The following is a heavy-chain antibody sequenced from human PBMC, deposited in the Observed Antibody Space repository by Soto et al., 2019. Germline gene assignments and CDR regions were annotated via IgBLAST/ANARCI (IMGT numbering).Heavy chain of an antibody. D-gene: IGHD1-26*01. CDR2: ISSNGGST. CDR3: ARVLVGATPSDAFDI. CDR1: GFTFSSYA. Sequence: PGGSLRLSCAASGFTFSSYAMHWVRQAPGKGLEYVSAISSNGGSTYYADPVQGRFTISRDNSKNTLYLQMARLRAEDMAVYYCARVLVGATPSDAFDICGQGTLVTVS. J-gene: IGHJ3*02. V-gene: IGHV3-64*02.